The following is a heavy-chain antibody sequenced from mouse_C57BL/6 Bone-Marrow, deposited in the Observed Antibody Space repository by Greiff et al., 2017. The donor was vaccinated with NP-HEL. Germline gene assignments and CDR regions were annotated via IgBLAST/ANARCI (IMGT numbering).Heavy chain of an antibody. CDR3: VRDRDYDYDYYFDV. V-gene: IGHV10-3*01. J-gene: IGHJ1*03. CDR2: IRSKSSNYAT. CDR1: GFTFNTYA. Sequence: EVHLVESGGGLVQPKGSLKLSCAASGFTFNTYAMHWVRQAPGKGLEWVARIRSKSSNYATYYADSVKDRFTISRDDSQSMLYLQMNNLKTEDTAMYYCVRDRDYDYDYYFDVWGTGTTVTVSS. D-gene: IGHD2-4*01.